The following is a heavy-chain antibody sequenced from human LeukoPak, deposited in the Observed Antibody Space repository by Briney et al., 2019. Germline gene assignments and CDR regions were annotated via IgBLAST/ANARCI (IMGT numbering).Heavy chain of an antibody. CDR2: IKQDGSEK. J-gene: IGHJ4*02. CDR3: ARDLEVIAAAGNYDY. Sequence: GGSLRLSCAASGFTFNSYWMSGVRQAPGKGLEWVANIKQDGSEKYYVDSVKGRFTISRDNAKNSLYLQMNSLRAEDTAVYYCARDLEVIAAAGNYDYWGQGTLVTVSS. V-gene: IGHV3-7*03. D-gene: IGHD6-13*01. CDR1: GFTFNSYW.